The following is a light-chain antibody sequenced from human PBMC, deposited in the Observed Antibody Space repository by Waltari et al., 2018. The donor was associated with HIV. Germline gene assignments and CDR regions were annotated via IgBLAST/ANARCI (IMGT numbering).Light chain of an antibody. CDR3: LLSYSGARPVL. CDR2: DTS. CDR1: TVAFTCGHY. V-gene: IGLV7-46*01. Sequence: QAVVTQAPSMTVSPGGNVTLHCGSHTVAFTCGHYPYLFHQKPGQAPRTLIYDTSNKHSWTPARCSGSRLGGKAALTLSGAQPEYEAEYYCLLSYSGARPVLFGGGTKLTVL. J-gene: IGLJ2*01.